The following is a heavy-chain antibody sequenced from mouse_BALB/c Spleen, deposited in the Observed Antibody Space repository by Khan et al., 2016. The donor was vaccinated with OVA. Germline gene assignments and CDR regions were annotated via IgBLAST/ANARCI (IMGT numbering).Heavy chain of an antibody. CDR1: GYTFTIYW. J-gene: IGHJ3*01. CDR2: INPSTGYT. D-gene: IGHD1-1*01. CDR3: ANHGSSSAWLTY. V-gene: IGHV1-7*01. Sequence: QVQLQQSGAELAKPGASVKMSCKASGYTFTIYWMHWVKQRPGQGLEWIGYINPSTGYTEYNQRFKDKATLTADKSSSTAYMQLSSLTSEESAVYYCANHGSSSAWLTYWGQGTLVTVSA.